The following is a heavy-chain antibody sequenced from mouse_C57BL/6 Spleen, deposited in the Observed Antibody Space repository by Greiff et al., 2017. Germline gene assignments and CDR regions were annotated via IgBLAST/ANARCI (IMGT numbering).Heavy chain of an antibody. J-gene: IGHJ4*01. CDR3: ARAITTVVATYYYAMDY. V-gene: IGHV1-72*01. CDR1: GYTFTSYW. Sequence: QVQLQQPGAELVKPGASVKLSCKASGYTFTSYWMHWVKQRPGRGLEWIGRIDPNSGGTKYNEKFKSKATLPVDKPSSTAYMPLSSRTSEDSAVYYCARAITTVVATYYYAMDYWGQGTSVTVSS. D-gene: IGHD1-1*01. CDR2: IDPNSGGT.